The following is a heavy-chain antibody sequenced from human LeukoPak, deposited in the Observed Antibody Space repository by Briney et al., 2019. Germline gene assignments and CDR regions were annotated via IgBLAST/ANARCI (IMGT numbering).Heavy chain of an antibody. CDR3: ATVKYDYGDPVGWFDP. V-gene: IGHV3-23*01. CDR2: ILSTGTT. J-gene: IGHJ5*02. CDR1: GFPFSASA. D-gene: IGHD4-17*01. Sequence: PGGSLRLSCAASGFPFSASAMTWVRQAPGKGLEWVSHILSTGTTYYADSMRGGFTISRDNSKNTLYLLMTSLRADDTAVYYCATVKYDYGDPVGWFDPWGQGTLVTVSS.